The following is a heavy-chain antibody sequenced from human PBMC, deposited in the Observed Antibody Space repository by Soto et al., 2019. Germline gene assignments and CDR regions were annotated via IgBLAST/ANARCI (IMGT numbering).Heavy chain of an antibody. V-gene: IGHV3-74*01. J-gene: IGHJ4*02. Sequence: EVQLVESGGGLVQPGGSLRLSCAASGFTFSNYWMNWVRQAPGKGLVWVSRINGDGSNTNYADSVKGRFTISKDNAKNTVYLQMNSLRAEDTAVYYCARGSYDHGGYCRYWGQGTLVTVSS. D-gene: IGHD3-22*01. CDR3: ARGSYDHGGYCRY. CDR1: GFTFSNYW. CDR2: INGDGSNT.